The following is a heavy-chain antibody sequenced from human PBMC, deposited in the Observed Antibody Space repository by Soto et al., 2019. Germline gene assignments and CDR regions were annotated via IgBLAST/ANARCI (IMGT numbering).Heavy chain of an antibody. CDR1: GGSISSGDYY. CDR3: ARSGYSYGYLGGFDP. CDR2: IYYSGST. V-gene: IGHV4-30-4*01. D-gene: IGHD5-18*01. Sequence: QVQLQESGPGLVKPSQTLSLTCTVSGGSISSGDYYWRWIRQPPGKGLEWIGYIYYSGSTYYNPSLKSRVTISVDTSKNQFSLKLSSVTAADTAVYYCARSGYSYGYLGGFDPWGQGTLVTVSS. J-gene: IGHJ5*02.